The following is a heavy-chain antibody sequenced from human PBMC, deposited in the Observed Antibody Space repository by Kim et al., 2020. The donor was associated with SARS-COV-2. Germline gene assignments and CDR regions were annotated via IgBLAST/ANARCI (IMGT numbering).Heavy chain of an antibody. CDR3: AKDTRDYYGSGSEWGD. Sequence: GGSLRLSCAASGFTFSNFAMTWVRQAPGKGLEWVSAIGTSSRYTYYADSVKGRFTISRDNSKNTLYLEMKSLRAEDTAVYYCAKDTRDYYGSGSEWGDCGQGTLVAVSS. J-gene: IGHJ4*02. D-gene: IGHD3-10*01. CDR2: IGTSSRYT. CDR1: GFTFSNFA. V-gene: IGHV3-23*01.